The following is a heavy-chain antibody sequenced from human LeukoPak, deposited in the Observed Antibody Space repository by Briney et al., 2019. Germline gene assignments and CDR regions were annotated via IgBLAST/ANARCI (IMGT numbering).Heavy chain of an antibody. J-gene: IGHJ4*02. CDR2: ISSSSSYI. CDR3: ARDNVREDGDYGY. V-gene: IGHV3-21*01. CDR1: GFTFSSYS. D-gene: IGHD4-17*01. Sequence: GGSLRLSCAASGFTFSSYSMNWVRQAPGKGLEWVSSISSSSSYIYYADSVKGRFTISRDNAKNSLYLQMNSLRAEDTAVYYCARDNVREDGDYGYWGQGTLVTVSS.